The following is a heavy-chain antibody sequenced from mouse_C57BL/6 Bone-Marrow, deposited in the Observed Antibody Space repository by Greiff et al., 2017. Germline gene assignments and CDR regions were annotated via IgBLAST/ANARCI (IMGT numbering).Heavy chain of an antibody. Sequence: VKLVESGAELARPGASVTLSCKASGYTFTSYGISWVKQRTGQGLEWIGEIYPRSGNTYYNEKFKGKATLTADKSSSTAYMELRSLTSEDSAVYVCARWKNWDRFAYWGQGTLVTVSA. CDR1: GYTFTSYG. CDR2: IYPRSGNT. J-gene: IGHJ3*01. CDR3: ARWKNWDRFAY. D-gene: IGHD4-1*01. V-gene: IGHV1-81*01.